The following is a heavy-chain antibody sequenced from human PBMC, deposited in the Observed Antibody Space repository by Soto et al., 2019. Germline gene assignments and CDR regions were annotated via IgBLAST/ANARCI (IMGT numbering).Heavy chain of an antibody. D-gene: IGHD6-13*01. Sequence: SETLSLTCTVSGGSISSGDYYWSWIRQPPGKGLEWIGYIYYSGSTYYNPSLKSRVTISVDTSKNQFSLKLSSVTAADTAVYYCARVGDIYSSSWYSAYYFDYWGQGTLVTVSS. CDR1: GGSISSGDYY. CDR2: IYYSGST. J-gene: IGHJ4*02. V-gene: IGHV4-30-4*01. CDR3: ARVGDIYSSSWYSAYYFDY.